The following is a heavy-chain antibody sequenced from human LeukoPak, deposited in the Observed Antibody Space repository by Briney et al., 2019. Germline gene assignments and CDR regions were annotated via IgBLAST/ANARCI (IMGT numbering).Heavy chain of an antibody. V-gene: IGHV3-53*01. CDR1: GFTVSSNY. J-gene: IGHJ1*01. Sequence: GGSLRLSCAASGFTVSSNYMSWVRQAPGKGLEWVSVIYSGGSTYYADSVKGRFTISRDNSKNTLYLQMNSLRAEDTAVYYCARVVYYYDSSGYLTGGSEYFQHWGQGTLVTVSS. CDR3: ARVVYYYDSSGYLTGGSEYFQH. CDR2: IYSGGST. D-gene: IGHD3-22*01.